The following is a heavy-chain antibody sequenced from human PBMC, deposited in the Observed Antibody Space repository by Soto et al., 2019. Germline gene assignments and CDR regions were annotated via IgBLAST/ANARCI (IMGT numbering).Heavy chain of an antibody. Sequence: QVQLQQWGAGLLKPSETLSLTCAVYGGSFSGYYWSWIRQPPGKGLEWIGEINHSGSTNYNPSLKRRVTISVDTSKNQFSLKLSSVTAADTAVYYCARGHSPIYDILTGYTNDAFDIWGQGTMVTVSS. CDR2: INHSGST. J-gene: IGHJ3*02. CDR1: GGSFSGYY. D-gene: IGHD3-9*01. V-gene: IGHV4-34*01. CDR3: ARGHSPIYDILTGYTNDAFDI.